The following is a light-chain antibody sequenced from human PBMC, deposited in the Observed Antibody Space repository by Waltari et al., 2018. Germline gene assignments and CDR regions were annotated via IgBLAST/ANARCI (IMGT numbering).Light chain of an antibody. V-gene: IGKV4-1*01. CDR3: QQSFRFPRT. CDR1: QTVFSASSAKTF. CDR2: WAS. Sequence: DIVLTQSPDSLSVSLGETATIHCQSSQTVFSASSAKTFLSWFQQKPGQPPKLLISWASTRESGVSDRFRGSGSKTDFTLTITSLQPEDVAVYYCQQSFRFPRTFGQGTRVEI. J-gene: IGKJ1*01.